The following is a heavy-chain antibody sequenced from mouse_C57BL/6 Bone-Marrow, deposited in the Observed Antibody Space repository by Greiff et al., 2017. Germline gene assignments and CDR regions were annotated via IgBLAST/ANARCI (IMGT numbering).Heavy chain of an antibody. CDR1: GFSLTSYG. J-gene: IGHJ2*01. V-gene: IGHV2-2*01. Sequence: QVQLQQSGPGLVQPSQSLSITCTVSGFSLTSYGVHWVRQSPGKGLEWLGGIWSGGSTDYNAAFISRLSISKDTSKSQDFVKMNCLQADDTAIYYCARNRPGDYFDSWGQGTTLTVSS. CDR3: ARNRPGDYFDS. CDR2: IWSGGST.